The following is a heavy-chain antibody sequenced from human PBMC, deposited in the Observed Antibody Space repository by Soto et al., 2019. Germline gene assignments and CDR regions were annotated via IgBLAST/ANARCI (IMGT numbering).Heavy chain of an antibody. Sequence: QVQLVESGGGVVQPGRSLRLSCAASGFTFSSYAMHWVRQAPGKGLEWVAVISYDGSNKYYADSVKGRFTISRDNSKNTLYLQMNSLRAEDTAVFYCARAAGFGELPHDYWGQGTLVTVSS. CDR1: GFTFSSYA. J-gene: IGHJ4*02. V-gene: IGHV3-30-3*01. CDR2: ISYDGSNK. D-gene: IGHD3-10*01. CDR3: ARAAGFGELPHDY.